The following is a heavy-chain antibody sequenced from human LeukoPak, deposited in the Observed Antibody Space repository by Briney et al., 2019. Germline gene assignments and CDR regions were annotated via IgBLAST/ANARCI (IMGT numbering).Heavy chain of an antibody. D-gene: IGHD6-19*01. CDR1: GYTFTGYY. CDR2: INPNSGGT. J-gene: IGHJ3*02. Sequence: RGASVKVSCKASGYTFTGYYMHWVRQAPGQGLEWMGWINPNSGGTNYAQKFQGRVTMTRDTSISTAYMELSRLRSDDTAVYYCARYVVAGNYGAFDIWGQGTMVTVSS. V-gene: IGHV1-2*02. CDR3: ARYVVAGNYGAFDI.